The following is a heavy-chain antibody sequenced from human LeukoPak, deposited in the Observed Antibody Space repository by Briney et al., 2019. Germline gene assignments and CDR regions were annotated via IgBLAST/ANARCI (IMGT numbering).Heavy chain of an antibody. J-gene: IGHJ2*01. D-gene: IGHD6-13*01. V-gene: IGHV6-1*01. CDR2: TYYRSKWYN. CDR3: ARSVAPAGQGYFDL. Sequence: SQTLSLTCAISGDSVSSNSAAWNWIRQSPSRGLEWLGRTYYRSKWYNDYAVSVTSRITINPDTSKNQFSLQLNSVTPEDTAVYYCARSVAPAGQGYFDLWGRGTLVTVSS. CDR1: GDSVSSNSAA.